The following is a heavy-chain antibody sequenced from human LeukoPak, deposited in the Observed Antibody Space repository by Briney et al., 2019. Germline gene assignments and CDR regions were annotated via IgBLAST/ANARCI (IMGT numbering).Heavy chain of an antibody. CDR2: MNPNSGNT. D-gene: IGHD3-22*01. V-gene: IGHV1-8*03. Sequence: GASVKVSCKASGYTFTTYYVHWVRQATGQGLEWMGWMNPNSGNTGYAQKFQGRVTITRNTSISTAYMELSSLRSEDTAVYYCARGGYDSSGYYPLGYYYYYMDVWGKGTTVTVSS. CDR1: GYTFTTYY. J-gene: IGHJ6*03. CDR3: ARGGYDSSGYYPLGYYYYYMDV.